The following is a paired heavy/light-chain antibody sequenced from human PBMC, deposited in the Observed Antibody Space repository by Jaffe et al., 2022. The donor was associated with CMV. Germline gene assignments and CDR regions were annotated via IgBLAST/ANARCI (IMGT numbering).Heavy chain of an antibody. CDR1: GFTFNNYA. V-gene: IGHV3-23*01. Sequence: EVQLLESGGDLVQPGGSLRLSCAASGFTFNNYAMYWVRQAPGEGLEWVSSITPAGDNTYYADSVKGRFTISRDNSKNTLYLQMNGLRVEDTALYYCAKRFGMTAKGFDVWGQGTMVTVSS. CDR3: AKRFGMTAKGFDV. J-gene: IGHJ3*01. CDR2: ITPAGDNT. D-gene: IGHD2-21*02.
Light chain of an antibody. CDR1: SSDVGAYNY. CDR3: SSQTSTSPYV. Sequence: QSALTQPASVSGSPGQSITISCTGTSSDVGAYNYVSWYQQHPGKAPKLMIYDVSNRPSGVSNRFSGSKSGNTASLTISGLQAEDEADYYCSSQTSTSPYVFGTGTKVTVL. J-gene: IGLJ1*01. CDR2: DVS. V-gene: IGLV2-14*03.